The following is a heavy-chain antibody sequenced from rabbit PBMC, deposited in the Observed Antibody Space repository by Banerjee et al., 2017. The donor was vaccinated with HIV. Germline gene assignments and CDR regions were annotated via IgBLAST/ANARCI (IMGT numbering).Heavy chain of an antibody. CDR3: ARAPNSGGVPLDL. CDR1: GFSFSSNYY. J-gene: IGHJ4*01. D-gene: IGHD1-1*01. Sequence: QSLEESGGDLVKPGASLTLTCTASGFSFSSNYYMFWVRQAPGKGLEWIGRIYGGSSGSTYYASWPKGRFTITKTASTTVNLQMTSLTAADTATYFCARAPNSGGVPLDLWGPGTLVTVS. V-gene: IGHV1S40*01. CDR2: IYGGSSGST.